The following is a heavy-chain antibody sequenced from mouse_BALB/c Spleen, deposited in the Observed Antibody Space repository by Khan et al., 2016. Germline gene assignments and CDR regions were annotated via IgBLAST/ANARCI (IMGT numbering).Heavy chain of an antibody. D-gene: IGHD1-1*01. V-gene: IGHV3-2*02. CDR1: GYSITSGYA. CDR3: ARDYYGSSFFDY. J-gene: IGHJ3*01. Sequence: EVQLQESGPGLVKPSQSLSLTCTVTGYSITSGYAWNWIRQFPGSKLEWMGYITYSGGTSYNPSLKSRISVTQDTSKNQFFLQFNSVTTEDTATYYCARDYYGSSFFDYWGQGTLVTVSA. CDR2: ITYSGGT.